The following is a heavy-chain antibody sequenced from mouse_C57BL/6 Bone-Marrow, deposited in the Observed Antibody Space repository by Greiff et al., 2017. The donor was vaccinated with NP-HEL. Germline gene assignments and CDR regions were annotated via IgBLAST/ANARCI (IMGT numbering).Heavy chain of an antibody. CDR2: IYPGDGDT. V-gene: IGHV1-82*01. Sequence: VQLQQSGPELVKPGASVKISCKASCYAFSSSWMNWVKQRPGKGLEWIGRIYPGDGDTNYNGKFKGKATLTADKSSSTAYMQLSSLTSEDSAVYFCASHYGSSYGDYWGQGTTLTVSS. CDR1: CYAFSSSW. D-gene: IGHD1-1*01. CDR3: ASHYGSSYGDY. J-gene: IGHJ2*01.